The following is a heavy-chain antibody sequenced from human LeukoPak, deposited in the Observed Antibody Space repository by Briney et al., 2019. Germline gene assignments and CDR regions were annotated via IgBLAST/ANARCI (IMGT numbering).Heavy chain of an antibody. CDR3: SYCSGGSCYSEYFQH. V-gene: IGHV1-69*13. Sequence: SVKVSCKASGGTFSSYAISWVRQAPGQGLEWMGGIIPIFGTANYAQKFQGRVTITADESTSTAYMELSSLRSEDTAVYYCSYCSGGSCYSEYFQHWGQGTLVTVS. CDR1: GGTFSSYA. J-gene: IGHJ1*01. CDR2: IIPIFGTA. D-gene: IGHD2-15*01.